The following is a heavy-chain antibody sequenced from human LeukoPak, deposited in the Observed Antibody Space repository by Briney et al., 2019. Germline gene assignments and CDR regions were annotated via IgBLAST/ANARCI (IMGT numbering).Heavy chain of an antibody. D-gene: IGHD3-22*01. J-gene: IGHJ4*02. CDR2: IYTRGST. Sequence: SETLSLTCTVSGGSISSYYWSWIRQPAGKGLEWIGRIYTRGSTNYNPSLKSRVTMSADMSKNQFSPKLSSVTAADAAVYYCAGEGHYYDSTGYYYGGEDYWGQGTLVTVSS. V-gene: IGHV4-4*07. CDR1: GGSISSYY. CDR3: AGEGHYYDSTGYYYGGEDY.